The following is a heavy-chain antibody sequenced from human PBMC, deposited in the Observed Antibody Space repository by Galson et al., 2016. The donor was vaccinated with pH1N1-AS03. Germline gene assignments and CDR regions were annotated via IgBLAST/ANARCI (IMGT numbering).Heavy chain of an antibody. V-gene: IGHV1-18*04. CDR3: ARDRSTSYYGAPDY. J-gene: IGHJ4*02. Sequence: SVKVSCKASGYAFKNCGISWIRQAPGQGLEWMGRVTVSSGNTNYAQKVQGRVTMTTDTSTNTAYMELRSLTSDDTAVYYCARDRSTSYYGAPDYWGQGTLVTVSS. D-gene: IGHD3-10*01. CDR2: VTVSSGNT. CDR1: GYAFKNCG.